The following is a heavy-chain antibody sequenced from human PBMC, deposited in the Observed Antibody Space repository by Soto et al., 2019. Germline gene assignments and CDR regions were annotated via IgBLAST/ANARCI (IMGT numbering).Heavy chain of an antibody. CDR3: SGGSGYPTYYYYGMDV. V-gene: IGHV1-24*01. D-gene: IGHD3-22*01. J-gene: IGHJ6*02. Sequence: GASVKVSCKVSGYTLTELSMHWVRQAPGKGLEWMGGFDPEDGETIYAQKFQGRVTMTEDTSTDTAYMELSSLRSEDKAVYYCSGGSGYPTYYYYGMDVWGQGTTVTVSS. CDR2: FDPEDGET. CDR1: GYTLTELS.